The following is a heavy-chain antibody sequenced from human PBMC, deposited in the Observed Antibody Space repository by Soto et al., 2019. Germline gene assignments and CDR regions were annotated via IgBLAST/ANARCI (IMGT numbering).Heavy chain of an antibody. CDR3: ARGRAGTVLWLPTHYYYMDV. CDR1: DDSISSFY. Sequence: QVQLQESGPGLVEPSETLSVTCSVSDDSISSFYWNWIRQAPGKGLEWIGYIHHTGSTHSNPSLKSRVTMSLDTSQNQFSLRLTYVTAADTAVYYCARGRAGTVLWLPTHYYYMDVWGNGTMVTVSS. J-gene: IGHJ6*03. V-gene: IGHV4-59*01. D-gene: IGHD1-1*01. CDR2: IHHTGST.